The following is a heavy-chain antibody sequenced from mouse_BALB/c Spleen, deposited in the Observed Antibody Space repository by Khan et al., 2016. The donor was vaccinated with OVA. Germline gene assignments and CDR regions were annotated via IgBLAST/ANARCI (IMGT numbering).Heavy chain of an antibody. D-gene: IGHD2-4*01. J-gene: IGHJ3*01. V-gene: IGHV3-2*02. Sequence: EVQLVESGPGLVKPSQSLSLTCTVTGYSITNDYAWNWIRQLPRNKLEWMGYINYSGNTRFNPSLKSRTSITRDTSTNQFFLPLSSVTTEDTATYYCARKDYYDYDPFAYWGQGTLVTVSA. CDR3: ARKDYYDYDPFAY. CDR2: INYSGNT. CDR1: GYSITNDYA.